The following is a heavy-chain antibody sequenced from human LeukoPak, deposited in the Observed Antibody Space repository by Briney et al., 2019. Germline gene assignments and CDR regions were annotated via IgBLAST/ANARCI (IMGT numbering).Heavy chain of an antibody. CDR3: ATDPPITGRVVDY. V-gene: IGHV4/OR15-8*01. Sequence: SETLSLTCDVSGGSIDSTNWWNWVRPPPGKGLEWIGEIHHDGRINYNPSLKSRVTLSVDKSKNQFSLRLNSVTAADTAVYYCATDPPITGRVVDYWGQGTLVTVSS. J-gene: IGHJ4*02. D-gene: IGHD1-20*01. CDR1: GGSIDSTNW. CDR2: IHHDGRI.